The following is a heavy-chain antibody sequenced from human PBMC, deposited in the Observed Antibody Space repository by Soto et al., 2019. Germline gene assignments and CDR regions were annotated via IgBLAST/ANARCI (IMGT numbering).Heavy chain of an antibody. CDR3: ARKDSYYYDSSGYWDRSAFVDY. Sequence: HPGGSLRLSCAASGFTFSSYAMSWVRQAPGKGLEWVSAISGSGGSTYYADSVKGRFTISRDNSKNTLYLQMNSLRAEDTAVYYCARKDSYYYDSSGYWDRSAFVDYWGQGTLVTVSS. D-gene: IGHD3-22*01. CDR1: GFTFSSYA. J-gene: IGHJ4*02. V-gene: IGHV3-23*01. CDR2: ISGSGGST.